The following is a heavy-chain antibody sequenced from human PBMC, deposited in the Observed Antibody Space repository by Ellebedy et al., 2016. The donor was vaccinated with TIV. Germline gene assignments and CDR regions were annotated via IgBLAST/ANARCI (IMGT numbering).Heavy chain of an antibody. CDR3: ASRPNGDYHFLDY. CDR2: IYSGGGT. J-gene: IGHJ4*02. Sequence: GESLKISCAASGFIVSSNYMSWFRQAPGKGLEWVSIIYSGGGTYYADSVKGRFTISRDNSKNTLYLQMNSLRVEDTAVYYCASRPNGDYHFLDYWGQGTLVTVSS. CDR1: GFIVSSNY. V-gene: IGHV3-66*01. D-gene: IGHD4-17*01.